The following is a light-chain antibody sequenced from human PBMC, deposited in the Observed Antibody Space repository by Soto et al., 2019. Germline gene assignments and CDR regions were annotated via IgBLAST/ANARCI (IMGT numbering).Light chain of an antibody. J-gene: IGLJ2*01. CDR2: EVS. CDR3: SSYAGSSTWV. V-gene: IGLV2-8*01. CDR1: SSDVGGYNY. Sequence: QSAPTQPPSASGSPGQSATISCTGTSSDVGGYNYVSWYQQYPGKAPKLMIYEVSKRPSGVPDRFSGSKSGNTAYLTVSGLQPEDEADYYCSSYAGSSTWVFGGGTKLTV.